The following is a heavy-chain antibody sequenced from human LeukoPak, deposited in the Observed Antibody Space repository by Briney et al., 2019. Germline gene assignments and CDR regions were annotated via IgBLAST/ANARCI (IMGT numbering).Heavy chain of an antibody. CDR2: ISSISTYR. CDR1: GFTFSTYG. CDR3: ARGGVYSYGSFDY. Sequence: GGSLRLSCEASGFTFSTYGIIWVRQAPGKGPEWVSSISSISTYRHYADAVKGRFTISRDNTKNSLYLQMDSLRVEDTAVYYCARGGVYSYGSFDYWGQGTLVTVSS. D-gene: IGHD5-18*01. V-gene: IGHV3-21*01. J-gene: IGHJ4*02.